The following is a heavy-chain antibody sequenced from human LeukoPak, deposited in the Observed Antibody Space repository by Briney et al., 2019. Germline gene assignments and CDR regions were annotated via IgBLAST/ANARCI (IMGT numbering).Heavy chain of an antibody. V-gene: IGHV1-2*06. CDR3: ARAGSSSWYYGY. CDR1: AYTFTGYY. J-gene: IGHJ4*02. D-gene: IGHD6-13*01. Sequence: GASVKVSCKASAYTFTGYYMHWVRQAPGQGLERMGRINPNSGGTNYAQKFQGRVTMTRDTSISTAYMELSRLGSDDTAVYYCARAGSSSWYYGYWGQGTLVTVSS. CDR2: INPNSGGT.